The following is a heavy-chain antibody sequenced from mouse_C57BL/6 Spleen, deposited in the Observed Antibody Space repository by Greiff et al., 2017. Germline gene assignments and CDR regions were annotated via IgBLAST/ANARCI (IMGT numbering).Heavy chain of an antibody. CDR2: ISAGGSYT. CDR1: GFTFTSYA. J-gene: IGHJ4*01. Sequence: EVHLVQSGGGLVKPGGSLKLSCAASGFTFTSYAMSWVRQTPEKRLEWVATISAGGSYTYYPDNVKGRFTISRDNAKSNLYLQMSHLKSADTVMYYCARGGASTMVTKSRDLYARAYWGQGALVTVS. D-gene: IGHD2-2*01. CDR3: ARGGASTMVTKSRDLYARAY. V-gene: IGHV5-4*01.